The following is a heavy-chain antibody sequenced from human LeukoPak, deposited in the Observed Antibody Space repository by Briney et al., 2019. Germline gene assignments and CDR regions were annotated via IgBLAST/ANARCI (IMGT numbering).Heavy chain of an antibody. Sequence: PGESLRLSCAASGFTFSAYWMTWVRQAPGKGLEWVANIKQDGSEKYYVDSVKDRFTISRDNAKNSLYLQMNSLRAEDAAVYYCTRENWHLDYWGQGNLVTVSS. J-gene: IGHJ4*02. CDR3: TRENWHLDY. CDR1: GFTFSAYW. CDR2: IKQDGSEK. V-gene: IGHV3-7*01.